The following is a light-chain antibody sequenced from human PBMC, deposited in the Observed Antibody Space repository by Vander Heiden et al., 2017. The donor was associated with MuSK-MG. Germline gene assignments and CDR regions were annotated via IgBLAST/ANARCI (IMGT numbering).Light chain of an antibody. Sequence: TVMTQAPDSLAVSLSERATINCKSSQSVLYSSNNKNYLAWYQQKPGQPPKLLIYWASTRESGVPDRSSGSGSGTDFTLTISSLQAEDVAVYYCQQYYSTPPAFGPGTKVDIK. V-gene: IGKV4-1*01. CDR1: QSVLYSSNNKNY. J-gene: IGKJ3*01. CDR3: QQYYSTPPA. CDR2: WAS.